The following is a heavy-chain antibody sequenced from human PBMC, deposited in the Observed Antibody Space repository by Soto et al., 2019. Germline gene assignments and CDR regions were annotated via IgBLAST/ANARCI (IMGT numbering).Heavy chain of an antibody. CDR3: AKDRHYVDIVATISFYFDY. Sequence: GGSLRLSCAASGFTFSSYGMHWVRQAPGKGLEWVAVISYDGSNKYYADSVKGRFTISRDNSKNTLYLQMNSLRAEDTAVYYCAKDRHYVDIVATISFYFDYWGQGTLVTVSS. CDR1: GFTFSSYG. CDR2: ISYDGSNK. V-gene: IGHV3-30*18. J-gene: IGHJ4*02. D-gene: IGHD5-12*01.